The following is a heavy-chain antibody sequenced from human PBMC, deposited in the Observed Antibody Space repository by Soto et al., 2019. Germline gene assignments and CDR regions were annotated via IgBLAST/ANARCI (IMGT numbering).Heavy chain of an antibody. D-gene: IGHD2-15*01. V-gene: IGHV4-30-2*06. CDR3: ARGGGYDSFDF. J-gene: IGHJ4*02. CDR2: ISPIETT. CDR1: AVTTSYGGSS. Sequence: KASETLSLTCRVSAVTTSYGGSSWSWIRQSPGKGLEWLGCISPIETTYYNSSFKRRLSLSIDRTRNQFSLSLCSMTAADKAVYYCARGGGYDSFDFWGQGIQVTVSS.